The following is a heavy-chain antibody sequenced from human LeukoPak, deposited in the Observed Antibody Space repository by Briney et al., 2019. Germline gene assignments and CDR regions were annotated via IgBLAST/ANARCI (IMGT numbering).Heavy chain of an antibody. CDR3: VRKVDDSAPDY. V-gene: IGHV6-1*01. CDR2: TYYRSRWYK. D-gene: IGHD1-1*01. Sequence: SQTLSLTCAISGDSVSINSAAWNWISQSPSRGLEWLGRTYYRSRWYKDYAESVKSRLPINSDTSKNQFSMQLSCVTPEERAVYYCVRKVDDSAPDYWGQGILVTVSS. CDR1: GDSVSINSAA. J-gene: IGHJ4*02.